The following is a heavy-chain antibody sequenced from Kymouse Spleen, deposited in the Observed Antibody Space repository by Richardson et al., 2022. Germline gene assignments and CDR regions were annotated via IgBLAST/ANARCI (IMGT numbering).Heavy chain of an antibody. CDR2: INHSGST. CDR3: ARGYYYGSGSYKDYFDY. Sequence: QVQLQQWGAGLLKPSETLSLTCAVYGGSFSGYYWSWIRQPPGKGLEWIGEINHSGSTNYNPSLKSRVTISVDTSKNQFSLKLSSVTAADTAVYYCARGYYYGSGSYKDYFDYWGQGTLVTVSS. J-gene: IGHJ4*02. V-gene: IGHV4-34*01. D-gene: IGHD3-10*01. CDR1: GGSFSGYY.